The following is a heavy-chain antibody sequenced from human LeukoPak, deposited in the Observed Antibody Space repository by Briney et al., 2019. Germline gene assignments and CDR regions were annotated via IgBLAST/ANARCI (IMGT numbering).Heavy chain of an antibody. Sequence: ESLKISSKGSGYSFTRYWIGWVRQMPGQGLEWMGIIYPGDSDTRYSPSFQGQVTISADKSISTAYLQWSSLKASDTAMYYCASFGVVAGSDYWGQGTLVTVSS. V-gene: IGHV5-51*01. CDR1: GYSFTRYW. CDR2: IYPGDSDT. D-gene: IGHD3-3*01. J-gene: IGHJ4*02. CDR3: ASFGVVAGSDY.